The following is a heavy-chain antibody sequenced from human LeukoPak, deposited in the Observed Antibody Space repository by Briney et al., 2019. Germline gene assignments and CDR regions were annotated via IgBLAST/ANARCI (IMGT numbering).Heavy chain of an antibody. CDR3: AKDTSMVRGVMNGMDV. J-gene: IGHJ6*04. Sequence: GGSLRLSCAASGFTFSSYGMHWVRQAPGKGLEWWPVLSYDGSNKYYADSVKGRFTISRDNSKNTLYLQMNSLRAEDTAVYYCAKDTSMVRGVMNGMDVWGKGTTVTVSS. CDR2: LSYDGSNK. CDR1: GFTFSSYG. V-gene: IGHV3-30*18. D-gene: IGHD3-10*01.